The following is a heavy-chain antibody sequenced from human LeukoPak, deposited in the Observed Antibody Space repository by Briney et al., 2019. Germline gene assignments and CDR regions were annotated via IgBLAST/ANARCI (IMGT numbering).Heavy chain of an antibody. J-gene: IGHJ5*02. D-gene: IGHD3-9*01. Sequence: SETLSLTCTVSGGSISSSSYYWGWIRQPPGKGLEWIGSIYYSGSTYYNPSLKSRVTKSVDTSKNQFSLKLSSVTAADTAVYYCARRYDILTGNWFDPWGQGTLVTVSS. CDR1: GGSISSSSYY. CDR3: ARRYDILTGNWFDP. CDR2: IYYSGST. V-gene: IGHV4-39*01.